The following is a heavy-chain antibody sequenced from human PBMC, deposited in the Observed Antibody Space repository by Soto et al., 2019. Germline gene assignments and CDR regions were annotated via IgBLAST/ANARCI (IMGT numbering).Heavy chain of an antibody. CDR3: ARRYGGNLDY. CDR1: GGSISSYY. CDR2: IYYSGGT. D-gene: IGHD1-26*01. V-gene: IGHV4-59*08. J-gene: IGHJ4*02. Sequence: QVQLQESGPGLVKPSETLSLTCTVSGGSISSYYWSWIRQPPGKGLEWIGYIYYSGGTNYNPSLKSRVTISVDSSKNHYSLKLSSVTAADTAVYYCARRYGGNLDYWGQGTLVTVSS.